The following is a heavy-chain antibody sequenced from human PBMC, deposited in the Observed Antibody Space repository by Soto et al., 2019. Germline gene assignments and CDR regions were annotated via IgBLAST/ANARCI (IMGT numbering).Heavy chain of an antibody. D-gene: IGHD2-2*01. CDR2: ISRDGIRT. V-gene: IGHV3-74*01. CDR3: VRVGGGGSCGSDKCLEASDV. Sequence: EVALVESGGGLVQPGGSLRLSCEASGFSFGTYWMDWVRQVPGKGLVWVARISRDGIRTNYADSVKGRFTISRDNVKNTLDLQMKSLGSEDTAVYYCVRVGGGGSCGSDKCLEASDVWGQGTMVTVSA. J-gene: IGHJ3*01. CDR1: GFSFGTYW.